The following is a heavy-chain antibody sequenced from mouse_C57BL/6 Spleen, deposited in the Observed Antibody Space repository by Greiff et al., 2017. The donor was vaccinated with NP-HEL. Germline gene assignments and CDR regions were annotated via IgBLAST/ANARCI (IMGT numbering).Heavy chain of an antibody. Sequence: VQLQQSGAELVKPGASVKISCKASGYAFSSYWMNWVKQRPGKGLEWIGQIYPGDGDTNYNGKFTGKATLTADKSSSTVYMQLSSLTSEDSAVYVSARREITSDFDYWGQGTTLTVSS. CDR2: IYPGDGDT. D-gene: IGHD1-1*01. CDR3: ARREITSDFDY. J-gene: IGHJ2*01. V-gene: IGHV1-80*01. CDR1: GYAFSSYW.